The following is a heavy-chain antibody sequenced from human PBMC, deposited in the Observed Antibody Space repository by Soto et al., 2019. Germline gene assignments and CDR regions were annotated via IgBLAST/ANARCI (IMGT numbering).Heavy chain of an antibody. Sequence: SCPTLVNPTQTLTLSCTFSGFSLSTNGVGVGWIRQPPGKALEWLALIYWDDDKRYSPSLKSRLTITKDTSKNQVVLTMTNMDPVDTATYYCARGDYAFDYWGQGTLVTVSS. D-gene: IGHD4-17*01. CDR2: IYWDDDK. CDR1: GFSLSTNGVG. CDR3: ARGDYAFDY. V-gene: IGHV2-5*02. J-gene: IGHJ4*02.